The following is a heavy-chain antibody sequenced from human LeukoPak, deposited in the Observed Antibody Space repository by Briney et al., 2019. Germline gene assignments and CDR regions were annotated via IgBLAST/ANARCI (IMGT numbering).Heavy chain of an antibody. Sequence: PGGSLRLSCAASGFTVNSNYMSWVRQAPGKGLEWVSVVYSGDRTYYADSVKGRFTISRDDSTNTLYLLMNSLRAEDTAVYYCARVFGEDGDYWGQGTLVTVSS. CDR2: VYSGDRT. D-gene: IGHD3-10*01. CDR3: ARVFGEDGDY. V-gene: IGHV3-66*01. CDR1: GFTVNSNY. J-gene: IGHJ4*02.